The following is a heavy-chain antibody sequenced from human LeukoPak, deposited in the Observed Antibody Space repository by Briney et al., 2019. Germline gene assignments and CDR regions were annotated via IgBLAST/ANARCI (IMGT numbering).Heavy chain of an antibody. D-gene: IGHD6-19*01. CDR2: ISGSGGST. CDR3: AKDSSGWQHIDY. CDR1: GFAFSSYA. J-gene: IGHJ4*02. Sequence: GGSLRLSCAASGFAFSSYAMSWVRQAPGKGLEWVSAISGSGGSTYYADSVKGRFTISRDNSKNTLYLQMNSLRAEDTAVYYCAKDSSGWQHIDYWGQGTLVTVSS. V-gene: IGHV3-23*01.